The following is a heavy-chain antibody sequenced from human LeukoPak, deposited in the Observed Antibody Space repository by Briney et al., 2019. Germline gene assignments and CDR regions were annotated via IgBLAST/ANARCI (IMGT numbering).Heavy chain of an antibody. Sequence: QPGRSLRLSCAASGFIFSNSGMHWVRQAPGKGLEWVAFIQTDGNPKYYADSVRGRFTISRDNFKKTCYLQMDSLRVEDTAVYYCARETSSEIIGGMDVRGQGITVTVTS. CDR1: GFIFSNSG. J-gene: IGHJ6*02. CDR2: IQTDGNPK. D-gene: IGHD3-22*01. V-gene: IGHV3-33*01. CDR3: ARETSSEIIGGMDV.